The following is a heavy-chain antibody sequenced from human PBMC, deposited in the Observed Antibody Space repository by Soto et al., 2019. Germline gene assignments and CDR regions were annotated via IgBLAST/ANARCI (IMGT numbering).Heavy chain of an antibody. CDR1: GGSISSYY. Sequence: SETLSLTCTVSGGSISSYYWSWIRQPPGKGLEWIGYIYYSGSTNYNPSLKSRVTISVDTSKNQFSLKLSSVTAADTAVYYCARDSGYTYYDFWSGYPPYDYGMDVWGQGTTVTVSS. CDR3: ARDSGYTYYDFWSGYPPYDYGMDV. V-gene: IGHV4-59*01. J-gene: IGHJ6*02. CDR2: IYYSGST. D-gene: IGHD3-3*01.